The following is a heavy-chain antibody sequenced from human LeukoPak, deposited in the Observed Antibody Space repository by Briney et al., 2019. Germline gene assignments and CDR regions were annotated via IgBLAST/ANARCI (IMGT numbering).Heavy chain of an antibody. CDR1: GFTFSSYW. CDR2: IKQDGSEK. D-gene: IGHD2-15*01. J-gene: IGHJ4*02. Sequence: PGGSLRLSCAASGFTFSSYWMSWVRHARGKGLEWVANIKQDGSEKYYVDSVKGRLTISRDNPKNSLYLQMNSLRAEVTAVYYCARDEGGPLGGLLDYWGQGTLVTVSS. CDR3: ARDEGGPLGGLLDY. V-gene: IGHV3-7*01.